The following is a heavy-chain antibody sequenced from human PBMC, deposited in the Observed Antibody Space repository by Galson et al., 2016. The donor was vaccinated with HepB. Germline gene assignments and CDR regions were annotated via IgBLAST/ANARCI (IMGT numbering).Heavy chain of an antibody. Sequence: ETLSLTCTVSGGSISSYYWSWIRQPPGKGLEWIGHIYYSGTTNYKSSLTSRVTISVDTSKNQFSLKLSSVTAADTAVYYCAREWSPMVRGVMIYAFDIWGQGTMVTVSS. D-gene: IGHD3-10*01. V-gene: IGHV4-59*01. CDR3: AREWSPMVRGVMIYAFDI. J-gene: IGHJ3*02. CDR1: GGSISSYY. CDR2: IYYSGTT.